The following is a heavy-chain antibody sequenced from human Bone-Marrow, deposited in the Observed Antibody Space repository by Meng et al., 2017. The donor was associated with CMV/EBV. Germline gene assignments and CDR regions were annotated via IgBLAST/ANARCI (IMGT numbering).Heavy chain of an antibody. CDR3: TRPGTGGD. J-gene: IGHJ4*02. V-gene: IGHV3-73*01. CDR2: IRSKANSYAT. Sequence: GESLKISCAASGFTFSGSAMHWVRQASGKGLEWVGRIRSKANSYATAYAASVKGRFTISRDDSKNTAYLQMNSLKTEDTAVYYCTRPGTGGDWGQGTLVTVSS. D-gene: IGHD3/OR15-3a*01. CDR1: GFTFSGSA.